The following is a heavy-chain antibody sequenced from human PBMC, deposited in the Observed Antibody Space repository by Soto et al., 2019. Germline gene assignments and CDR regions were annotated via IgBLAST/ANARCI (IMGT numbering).Heavy chain of an antibody. V-gene: IGHV1-8*01. D-gene: IGHD2-2*01. Sequence: QVQLVQSGAEVKKPGASVKVSCKASGYTFTSYDINWVRQATGQGLEWMGWRNPNSGNTGYAPKLQGRVNMTRNTSISTAYMELSRLRSEDTAVYYGARGQSKDQLVPGLSDYWGQGTLVTVSS. CDR2: RNPNSGNT. CDR1: GYTFTSYD. J-gene: IGHJ4*02. CDR3: ARGQSKDQLVPGLSDY.